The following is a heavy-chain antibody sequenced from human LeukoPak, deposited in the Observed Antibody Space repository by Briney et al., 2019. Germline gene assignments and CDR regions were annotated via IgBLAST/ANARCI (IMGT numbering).Heavy chain of an antibody. V-gene: IGHV3-74*03. Sequence: PGGSLRLSCAASGLTYRNYWMHWVRQAPGKGLEWVSRINGDGSSITSVDSVKGRFTISRDNAKNTLHLQMNSLRVEDTAVYYCARGTERLPRSAFDIWGQGILVTVSS. CDR3: ARGTERLPRSAFDI. CDR1: GLTYRNYW. D-gene: IGHD5-18*01. J-gene: IGHJ3*02. CDR2: INGDGSSI.